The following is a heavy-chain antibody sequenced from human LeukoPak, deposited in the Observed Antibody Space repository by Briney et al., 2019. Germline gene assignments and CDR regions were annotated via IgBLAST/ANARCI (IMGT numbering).Heavy chain of an antibody. J-gene: IGHJ3*02. D-gene: IGHD6-13*01. CDR1: GFTFSSYW. V-gene: IGHV3-74*01. Sequence: PGGSLRLSCAASGFTFSSYWMHWVRQAPGKGLGWVSRINSDGSSTSYADSVKDRFTISRDNAKNTLYLQMNSLRAEDTAVYYCARDRGGSSWDDAFDIWGQGTMVTVSS. CDR2: INSDGSST. CDR3: ARDRGGSSWDDAFDI.